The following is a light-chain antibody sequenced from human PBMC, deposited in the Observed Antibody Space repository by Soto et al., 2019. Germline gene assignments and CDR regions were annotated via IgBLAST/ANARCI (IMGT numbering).Light chain of an antibody. J-gene: IGKJ2*01. V-gene: IGKV3-11*01. CDR1: ERVDNF. CDR2: DGS. Sequence: EIMLTQSPATLSLSPGERATLSCRASERVDNFLAWYQQRPGQAPRLLIYDGSSRAAGVPVRFRGSGSGTDFTLTISSLEPEDSAIYYCQQRTNWLYTFGQGTRLEIK. CDR3: QQRTNWLYT.